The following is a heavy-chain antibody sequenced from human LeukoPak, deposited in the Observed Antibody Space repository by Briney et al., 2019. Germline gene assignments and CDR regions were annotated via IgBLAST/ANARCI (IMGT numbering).Heavy chain of an antibody. J-gene: IGHJ4*02. CDR2: ISSSSSTI. D-gene: IGHD6-19*01. V-gene: IGHV3-48*01. CDR3: AKDGSSGWYHY. Sequence: GGSLRLSCAASGFTFSSYSMNWVRQAPGKGLEWVSYISSSSSTIYYADSVKGRFTISRDNAKNSLYLQMNSLRAEDTAVYYCAKDGSSGWYHYWGQGTLVTVSS. CDR1: GFTFSSYS.